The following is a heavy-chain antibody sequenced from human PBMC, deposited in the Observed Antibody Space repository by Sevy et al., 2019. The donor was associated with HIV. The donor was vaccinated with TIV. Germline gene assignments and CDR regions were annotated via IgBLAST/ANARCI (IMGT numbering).Heavy chain of an antibody. D-gene: IGHD2-15*01. J-gene: IGHJ6*02. V-gene: IGHV3-30-3*01. CDR1: GLTFSSYA. Sequence: GGSLRLSCAASGLTFSSYAIHWVRQAPGKGLEWVSIISYDGSNKYYADSVKGRFTISRDNSKNTVYLQMDSLRADDTGVYYCARTMGSLRDYYYYGMDVWGQWTTVTVSS. CDR3: ARTMGSLRDYYYYGMDV. CDR2: ISYDGSNK.